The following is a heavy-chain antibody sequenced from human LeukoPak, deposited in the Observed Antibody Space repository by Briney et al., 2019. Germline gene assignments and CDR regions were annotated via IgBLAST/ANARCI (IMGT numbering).Heavy chain of an antibody. D-gene: IGHD3-22*01. V-gene: IGHV1-69*04. CDR2: IIPILGIA. J-gene: IGHJ4*02. Sequence: GSSVKVSCKASGGTFSSYAISWVRQAPGQGLEWMGRIIPILGIANYAQKFQGRVTITADKSTSTAYTELGSLRSEDTAVYYCARTPLYYYDSSGSSGHFDYWGQGTLVTVSS. CDR3: ARTPLYYYDSSGSSGHFDY. CDR1: GGTFSSYA.